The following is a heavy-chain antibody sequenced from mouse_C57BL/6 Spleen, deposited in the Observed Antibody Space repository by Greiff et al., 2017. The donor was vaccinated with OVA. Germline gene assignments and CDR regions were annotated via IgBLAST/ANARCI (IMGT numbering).Heavy chain of an antibody. D-gene: IGHD1-1*01. V-gene: IGHV5-6*01. CDR1: GFTFSSYG. CDR3: ARQAYGSSTEWFAY. J-gene: IGHJ3*01. CDR2: ISSGGSYT. Sequence: EVQGVESGGDLVKPGGSLKLSCAASGFTFSSYGMSWVRQTPDKRLEWVATISSGGSYTYYPDSVKGRFTISRDNAKNTLYLQMSSLKSEDTAMYYCARQAYGSSTEWFAYWGQGTLVTVSA.